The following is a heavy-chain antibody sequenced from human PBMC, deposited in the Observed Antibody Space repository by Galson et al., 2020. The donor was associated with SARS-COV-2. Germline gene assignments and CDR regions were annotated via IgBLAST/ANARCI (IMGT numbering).Heavy chain of an antibody. CDR2: IFYDGSDK. V-gene: IGHV3-33*01. J-gene: IGHJ4*02. CDR1: GFTFSSHA. D-gene: IGHD6-19*01. Sequence: GESLKISCAASGFTFSSHAIHWVRQAPGQGLEWVAQIFYDGSDKYYRDSVKGRFTISRDSSKNTVFLQMNNLRADDTAVYYCARDGQSSSGWAFDYWGQGTRVTVSS. CDR3: ARDGQSSSGWAFDY.